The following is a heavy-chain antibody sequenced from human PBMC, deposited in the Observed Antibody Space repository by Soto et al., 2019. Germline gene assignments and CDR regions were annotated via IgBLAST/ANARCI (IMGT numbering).Heavy chain of an antibody. Sequence: SETLSLTCTVPGGSISSYYWSWIRQPPGKGLEWIGYIYYSGSTNYNPSLKSRVTISVDTSKNQFSLKLSSVTAADTAVYYCARARAHNWFNPWGQGTLVTVSS. CDR3: ARARAHNWFNP. V-gene: IGHV4-59*01. J-gene: IGHJ5*02. CDR2: IYYSGST. CDR1: GGSISSYY.